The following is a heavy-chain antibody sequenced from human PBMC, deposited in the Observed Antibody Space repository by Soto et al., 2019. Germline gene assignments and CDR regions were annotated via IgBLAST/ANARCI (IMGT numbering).Heavy chain of an antibody. CDR1: GFTFSSYG. Sequence: GGSLRLSCAASGFTFSSYGMHWVRQAPGKGLEWVAVIWYDGSNKYYADSVKGRFTISRDNSKNTLYLQMNSLRAEDTAVYYCARDRDGYNYDRYYFDYWGQGTLVTVSS. D-gene: IGHD5-12*01. CDR3: ARDRDGYNYDRYYFDY. J-gene: IGHJ4*02. CDR2: IWYDGSNK. V-gene: IGHV3-33*01.